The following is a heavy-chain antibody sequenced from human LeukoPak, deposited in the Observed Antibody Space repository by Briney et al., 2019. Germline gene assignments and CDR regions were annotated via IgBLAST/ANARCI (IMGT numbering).Heavy chain of an antibody. D-gene: IGHD3-22*01. CDR3: ARVPYDSSPFFDY. V-gene: IGHV4-59*01. CDR1: GVSISSYY. J-gene: IGHJ4*02. Sequence: SETLSLTCTVSGVSISSYYWSWIRQPPGKGLEWIGYIYYSGSTNYNPSLKSRVTISVDTSKNQFSPKLSSVTAADTAVYYCARVPYDSSPFFDYWGQGTLVTVSS. CDR2: IYYSGST.